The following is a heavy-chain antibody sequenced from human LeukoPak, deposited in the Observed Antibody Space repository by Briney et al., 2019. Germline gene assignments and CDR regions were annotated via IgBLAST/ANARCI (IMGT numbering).Heavy chain of an antibody. D-gene: IGHD3-22*01. CDR3: AGDPHKYYYDSSGYFNYYYYGMDV. CDR1: GGTFSSYA. Sequence: SVKVSCKASGGTFSSYAISWVRQAPGQGLEWMGRIIPILGIANYAQKFQGRVTITADKSTSTAYMELSSLRSEDTAVYYCAGDPHKYYYDSSGYFNYYYYGMDVWGQGTTVTVSS. V-gene: IGHV1-69*04. J-gene: IGHJ6*02. CDR2: IIPILGIA.